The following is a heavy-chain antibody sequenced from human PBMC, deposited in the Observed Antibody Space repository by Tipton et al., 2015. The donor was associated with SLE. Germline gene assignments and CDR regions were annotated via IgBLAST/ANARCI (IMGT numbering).Heavy chain of an antibody. CDR1: GGSISSYY. V-gene: IGHV4-59*01. CDR2: IYYSGST. Sequence: TLSLTCTVSGGSISSYYWSWIRQPPGKGLEWIGDIYYSGSTNYNPSLKSRVTISVGTSKNQFSLKLSSVTAADTAVYYCARRLTRYSGYDYFDYWGQGTLVIVSS. D-gene: IGHD5-12*01. J-gene: IGHJ4*02. CDR3: ARRLTRYSGYDYFDY.